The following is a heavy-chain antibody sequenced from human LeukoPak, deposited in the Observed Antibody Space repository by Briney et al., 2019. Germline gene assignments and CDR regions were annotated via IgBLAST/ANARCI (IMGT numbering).Heavy chain of an antibody. CDR1: GDSISSSNYY. CDR2: IYYSGTT. Sequence: PSETLSLTCTVSGDSISSSNYYWGWIRQPPGKGPEWIGSIYYSGTTYHNPSLKSRVTISVDTSRNQFSLKVSSVTDAETAVYYCARQRRYDYYMDVWGKGTTVTVSS. V-gene: IGHV4-39*01. CDR3: ARQRRYDYYMDV. D-gene: IGHD3-9*01. J-gene: IGHJ6*03.